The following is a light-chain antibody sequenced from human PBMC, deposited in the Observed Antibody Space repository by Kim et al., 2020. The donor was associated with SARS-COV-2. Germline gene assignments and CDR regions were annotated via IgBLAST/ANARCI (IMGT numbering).Light chain of an antibody. CDR1: QGISSY. CDR3: QQYYSYHAT. CDR2: AAS. J-gene: IGKJ1*01. Sequence: AIRITQSPSSLSASTGDRVTITCRASQGISSYLAWYQQKPGKAPKLLIYAASTLQSGVPSRFSGSGSGTDFTLTISCLQSEDFATYYCQQYYSYHATFGQGTKVDIK. V-gene: IGKV1-8*01.